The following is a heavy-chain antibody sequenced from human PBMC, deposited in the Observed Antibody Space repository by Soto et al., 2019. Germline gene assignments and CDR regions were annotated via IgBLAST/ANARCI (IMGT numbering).Heavy chain of an antibody. J-gene: IGHJ5*02. CDR1: GFTFSSYA. CDR2: ISGSGGST. Sequence: GGSLRLSCAASGFTFSSYAMSWVRQAPGKGLEWVSAISGSGGSTYYADSVKGRFTISRDNSKNTLYLQMNSLRAEDTAVYYCAKDKRYGGGRPPPPNWFDPWGQGTLVTVSS. CDR3: AKDKRYGGGRPPPPNWFDP. D-gene: IGHD3-9*01. V-gene: IGHV3-23*01.